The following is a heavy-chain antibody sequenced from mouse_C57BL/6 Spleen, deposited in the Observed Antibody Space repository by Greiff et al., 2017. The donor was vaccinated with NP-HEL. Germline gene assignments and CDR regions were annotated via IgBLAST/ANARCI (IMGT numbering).Heavy chain of an antibody. D-gene: IGHD4-1*01. CDR2: IYPSDSET. CDR3: ARERGLTGTLDY. Sequence: VQLQQPGAELVRPGSSVKLSCKASGYTFTSYWMDWVKQRPGQGLEWIGNIYPSDSETHYNQKFKDKATLTVDKSSSTAYMQLSSLTSEDSAVYYCARERGLTGTLDYWGQGTTLTVSS. J-gene: IGHJ2*01. CDR1: GYTFTSYW. V-gene: IGHV1-61*01.